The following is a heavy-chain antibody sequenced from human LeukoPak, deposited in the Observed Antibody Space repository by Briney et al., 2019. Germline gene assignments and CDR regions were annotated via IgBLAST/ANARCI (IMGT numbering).Heavy chain of an antibody. CDR1: GGSFSGYY. CDR2: INHSGST. J-gene: IGHJ5*02. CDR3: ARDSVKYYYDSSGYFNWFDP. D-gene: IGHD3-22*01. V-gene: IGHV4-34*01. Sequence: SETLSLTCAVYGGSFSGYYWSWIRQPPGKGLEWIGEINHSGSTNYNPSLKSRVSISVDTSKNQFSLKLSSVTAADTAVYYCARDSVKYYYDSSGYFNWFDPWGQGTLVTVSS.